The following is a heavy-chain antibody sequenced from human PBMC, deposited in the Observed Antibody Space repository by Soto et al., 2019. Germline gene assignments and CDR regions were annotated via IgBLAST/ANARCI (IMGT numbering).Heavy chain of an antibody. J-gene: IGHJ4*02. D-gene: IGHD3-22*01. CDR1: GFTFDSHA. CDR3: TKDKADKYDSSVDS. V-gene: IGHV3-23*01. CDR2: ITGSAGST. Sequence: GSLRLSCVGSGFTFDSHAMNWVRQAPGKGLECVAGITGSAGSTYYADSVKGRFTISKDNSKNTLYLQMNSLRAEDTAVYYCTKDKADKYDSSVDSWGQGTQVTVSS.